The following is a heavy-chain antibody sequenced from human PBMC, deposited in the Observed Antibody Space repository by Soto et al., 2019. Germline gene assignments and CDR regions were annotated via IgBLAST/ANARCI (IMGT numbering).Heavy chain of an antibody. Sequence: QVQLQESGPGLVKPSQTLSLTCTVSGGSISSGGYYWSWIRQHPGKGLEWIGYIYYSGSTYYNPSRKRRVTISVDTSKNPYSLKLRSVTAADTAVYYCAKMTTVRNYGLDVWGQGTTVTVSS. CDR2: IYYSGST. V-gene: IGHV4-31*03. J-gene: IGHJ6*02. CDR3: AKMTTVRNYGLDV. D-gene: IGHD4-17*01. CDR1: GGSISSGGYY.